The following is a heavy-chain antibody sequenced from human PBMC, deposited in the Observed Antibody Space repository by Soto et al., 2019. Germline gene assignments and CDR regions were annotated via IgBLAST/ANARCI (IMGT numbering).Heavy chain of an antibody. CDR2: ISYSGST. CDR1: GGSISGGGYY. CDR3: ARAGVNDDYVY. Sequence: QVQLQESGPGLVKPSQTLSLTCTVSGGSISGGGYYWTWIRQHPGKGLEWIGYISYSGSTYYNPSLESRITISVDASKNQFSLKLSSVTAADTAVYYCARAGVNDDYVYWGQGTLVTVSS. D-gene: IGHD4-17*01. J-gene: IGHJ4*02. V-gene: IGHV4-31*03.